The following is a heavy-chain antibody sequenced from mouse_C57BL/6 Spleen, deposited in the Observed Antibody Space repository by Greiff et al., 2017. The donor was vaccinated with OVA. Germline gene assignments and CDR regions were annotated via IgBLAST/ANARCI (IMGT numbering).Heavy chain of an antibody. CDR3: ARDDGYYGG. J-gene: IGHJ2*01. V-gene: IGHV3-6*01. D-gene: IGHD2-3*01. CDR1: GYSITSGYY. CDR2: ISYDGSN. Sequence: EVKLMESGPGLVKPSQSLSLTCSVTGYSITSGYYWNWIRQFPRNNLEWMGYISYDGSNNYNPSLKNRISITRDTSKNQFFLKLNSVTTEDTATYYCARDDGYYGGWGKGTTLTVAS.